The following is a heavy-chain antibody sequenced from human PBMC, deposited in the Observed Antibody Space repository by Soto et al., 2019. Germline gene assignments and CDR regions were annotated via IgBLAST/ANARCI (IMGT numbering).Heavy chain of an antibody. V-gene: IGHV4-39*02. D-gene: IGHD3-16*02. J-gene: IGHJ3*02. CDR2: IYYNGST. CDR1: GGSISSSIYY. Sequence: QLQLQESGPGLVKPSETLSLTCTVSGGSISSSIYYWGWIRQPPGKGLEWIGSIYYNGSTYYNPSLKSRVTISVDTSKNQFSLKLSSVTAADTAMYFCAREIMITFGGVIAYHDAFDIWGQGTMVTVSS. CDR3: AREIMITFGGVIAYHDAFDI.